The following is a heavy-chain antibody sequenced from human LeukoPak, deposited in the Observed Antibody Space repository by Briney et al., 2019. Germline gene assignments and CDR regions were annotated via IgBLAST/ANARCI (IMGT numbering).Heavy chain of an antibody. V-gene: IGHV3-30*04. CDR2: ISYDGSNK. CDR3: AREFTQTYYYDSSGYNHDAFDI. J-gene: IGHJ3*02. CDR1: GFTFSSYA. Sequence: GGSLRLSCAASGFTFSSYAMHWVRQAPGKGLEWVAVISYDGSNKYYADSVKGRFTISRDNSKNTLYLQMNSPRAEDTAVYYCAREFTQTYYYDSSGYNHDAFDIWGQGTMVTVSS. D-gene: IGHD3-22*01.